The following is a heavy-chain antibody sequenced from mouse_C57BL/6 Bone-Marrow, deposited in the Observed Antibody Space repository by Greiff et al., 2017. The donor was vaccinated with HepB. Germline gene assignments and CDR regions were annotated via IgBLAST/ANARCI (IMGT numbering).Heavy chain of an antibody. CDR1: GYAFTNYF. CDR2: ISPGSGGT. Sequence: QVQLQQSGAELVRPGASVKVSCKASGYAFTNYFIEWVKQRPGQGLEWIGVISPGSGGTNYNEKFKGKATLTADKSSSTAYMQLSSLTSEDSAVYCCAREGDGSRYFDYWGQGTSLTVSS. CDR3: AREGDGSRYFDY. J-gene: IGHJ2*02. D-gene: IGHD1-1*01. V-gene: IGHV1-54*01.